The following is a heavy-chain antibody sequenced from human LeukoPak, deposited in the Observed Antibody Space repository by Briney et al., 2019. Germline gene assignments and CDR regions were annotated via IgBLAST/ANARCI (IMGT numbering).Heavy chain of an antibody. CDR3: ARDFPGGELRDPVDY. D-gene: IGHD1-26*01. CDR1: GFTFSSYS. Sequence: GGSLRLSCAASGFTFSSYSMNWVRQAPGKGLEWVSSISSSSSYIYYADSVKGRFTISRDNAKNSLYLQMNSLRAEDTAVYYCARDFPGGELRDPVDYWGQGTLVTVSS. CDR2: ISSSSSYI. J-gene: IGHJ4*02. V-gene: IGHV3-21*01.